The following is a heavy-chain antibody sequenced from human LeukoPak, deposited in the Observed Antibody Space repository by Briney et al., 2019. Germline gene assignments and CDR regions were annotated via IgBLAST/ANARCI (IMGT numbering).Heavy chain of an antibody. D-gene: IGHD2-2*01. J-gene: IGHJ4*02. CDR3: AKDIVVVPAAMGYFDY. Sequence: GGSLRLSCAASGFTFSSYSMNWVRQAPGKGLEWVSGISWNSGSIGYADSVKGRFTISRDNAKNSLYLQMNSLRAEDAALYYCAKDIVVVPAAMGYFDYWGQGTLVTVSS. V-gene: IGHV3-9*01. CDR1: GFTFSSYS. CDR2: ISWNSGSI.